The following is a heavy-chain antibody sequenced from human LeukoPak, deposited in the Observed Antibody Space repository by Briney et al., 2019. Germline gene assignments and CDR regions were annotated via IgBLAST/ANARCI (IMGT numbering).Heavy chain of an antibody. CDR1: GGSFSGYY. V-gene: IGHV4-34*01. Sequence: SETLSLTCAVYGGSFSGYYWSWIRQPPGKGLEWLGEINHSGSTNYNPSLKSRVTISVDTSKNQFSLKLSSVTAADTAVYYCARAIPSGRWFGTGYFDYWGQGTLVPVSS. CDR3: ARAIPSGRWFGTGYFDY. J-gene: IGHJ4*02. D-gene: IGHD3-10*01. CDR2: INHSGST.